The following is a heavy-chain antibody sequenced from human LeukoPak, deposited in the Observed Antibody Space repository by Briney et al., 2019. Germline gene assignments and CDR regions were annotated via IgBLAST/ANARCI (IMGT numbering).Heavy chain of an antibody. D-gene: IGHD5-18*01. CDR1: GYSFTSYW. J-gene: IGHJ5*02. CDR3: ARIQSAPWSWFDP. CDR2: IYPGDSDT. Sequence: VESLKISCKGSGYSFTSYWIGWVRQMPGKGLEWMGIIYPGDSDTRYSPSFQGQVTISADKSISTAYLQWSSLKASDTAMYYCARIQSAPWSWFDPWGQGTLVTVSS. V-gene: IGHV5-51*01.